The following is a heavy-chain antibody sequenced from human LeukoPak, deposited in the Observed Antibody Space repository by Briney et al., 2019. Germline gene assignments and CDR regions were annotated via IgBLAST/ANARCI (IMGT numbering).Heavy chain of an antibody. CDR2: TYYRSKWYN. J-gene: IGHJ4*02. D-gene: IGHD3-22*01. CDR1: GDSVSSNSAA. CDR3: ARGYYDSSGYYFHGGGIPEHFDY. Sequence: SQTLSLTCAISGDSVSSNSAAWNWIRKSPSRGLEWLGRTYYRSKWYNDYAVSVKSRITINPDTSKNQFSLQLNSVTPEDTAVYYCARGYYDSSGYYFHGGGIPEHFDYWGQGTLVTVSS. V-gene: IGHV6-1*01.